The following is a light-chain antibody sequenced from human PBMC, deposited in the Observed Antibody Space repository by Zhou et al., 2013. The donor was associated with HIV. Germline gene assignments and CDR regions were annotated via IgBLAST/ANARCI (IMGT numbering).Light chain of an antibody. V-gene: IGKV2-24*01. Sequence: IVMTQTPLSSPVTLGQPASISCRSSQGLVHSDGDTYLNWLQQRPGQPPRLLIYKTSKRFSGVPDRFSGSGSGTDFTLTISSLQPEDFAAYYCQQSYSNPITFGQGTRLDIK. CDR2: KTS. J-gene: IGKJ5*01. CDR1: QGLVHSDGDTY. CDR3: QQSYSNPIT.